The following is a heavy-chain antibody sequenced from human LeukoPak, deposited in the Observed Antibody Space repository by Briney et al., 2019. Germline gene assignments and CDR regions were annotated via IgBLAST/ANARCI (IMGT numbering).Heavy chain of an antibody. Sequence: PSQTLALPCAVSGGSIRSSYWSWIRQPPGKGLEWIGHIYYSGTTSGSTNYNPCLKSRVTISVDTSKNQFSLQVRSVTAADTAVYYCARGSGRYYYYGVDVWGQGTTVTVSS. V-gene: IGHV4-59*01. CDR3: ARGSGRYYYYGVDV. D-gene: IGHD7-27*01. CDR1: GGSIRSSY. J-gene: IGHJ6*02. CDR2: IYYSGTTSGST.